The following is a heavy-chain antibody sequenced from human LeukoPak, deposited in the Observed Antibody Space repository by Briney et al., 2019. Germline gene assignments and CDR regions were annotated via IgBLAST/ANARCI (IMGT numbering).Heavy chain of an antibody. CDR3: ARDSSSGYYYGMDV. CDR1: GFTVSSNY. CDR2: IYGGGTT. V-gene: IGHV3-53*01. Sequence: GGSLRLSCAASGFTVSSNYMSWVRQAPGKGLEWVSVIYGGGTTFYADSVKGRFTISRDNSKNTLYLQMNSLRAEDTAVYYCARDSSSGYYYGMDVWGQGTAVTVSS. D-gene: IGHD6-6*01. J-gene: IGHJ6*02.